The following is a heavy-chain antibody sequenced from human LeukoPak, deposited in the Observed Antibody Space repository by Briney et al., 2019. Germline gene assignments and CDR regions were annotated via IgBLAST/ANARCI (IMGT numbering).Heavy chain of an antibody. J-gene: IGHJ3*02. CDR3: ARDSSTDAFDI. D-gene: IGHD2-15*01. Sequence: PGGSLRLSCAASGFTVSRNHMNWVRQAPGKGLEWVSVIYSGGTTYYADTAKGRFTISRDSSKNTLYLQMNGLRTEDTAVYYCARDSSTDAFDIWGQGTTVTVSS. V-gene: IGHV3-66*02. CDR2: IYSGGTT. CDR1: GFTVSRNH.